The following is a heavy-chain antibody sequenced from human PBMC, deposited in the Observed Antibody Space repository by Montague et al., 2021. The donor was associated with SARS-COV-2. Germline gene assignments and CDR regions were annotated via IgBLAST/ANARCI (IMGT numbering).Heavy chain of an antibody. V-gene: IGHV4-59*08. J-gene: IGHJ4*01. CDR1: IGSISSYY. Sequence: SETLSLTCTVSIGSISSYYWSWIRQPPGKGLEWIGNIYYSGSTNYNPSLKSRVTISVDTSKNQFSLNLTSVTAADTATYYCANFTRVAATWGHGTLVTVSS. CDR3: ANFTRVAAT. CDR2: IYYSGST. D-gene: IGHD2-15*01.